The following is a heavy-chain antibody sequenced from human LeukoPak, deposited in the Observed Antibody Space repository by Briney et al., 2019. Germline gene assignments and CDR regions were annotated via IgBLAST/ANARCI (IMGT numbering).Heavy chain of an antibody. CDR1: GGSISSGGYS. Sequence: PSETLSLTCAVSGGSISSGGYSWSWIQQPPGKGLEWIGYIYHSGSTYYNPSLKSRVTISVDRSKNQFSLKLGSVTAADTAVYYCARSMDYWGQGTLVTVSS. J-gene: IGHJ4*02. V-gene: IGHV4-30-2*01. CDR2: IYHSGST. CDR3: ARSMDY.